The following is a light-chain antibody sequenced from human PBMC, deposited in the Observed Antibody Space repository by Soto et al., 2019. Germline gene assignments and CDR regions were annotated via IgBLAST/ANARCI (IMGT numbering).Light chain of an antibody. CDR3: AAWDDSLNRV. J-gene: IGLJ3*02. CDR1: SSNIGSNT. V-gene: IGLV1-44*01. CDR2: SNN. Sequence: QSVLTHPPSASGTPGQRVTISCSGSSSNIGSNTVNWYQQLPGTAPKLLIYSNNQRPSGVPDRFSGSKSGTSASLAISGLQSEDEADYYCAAWDDSLNRVFGGGTKLTVL.